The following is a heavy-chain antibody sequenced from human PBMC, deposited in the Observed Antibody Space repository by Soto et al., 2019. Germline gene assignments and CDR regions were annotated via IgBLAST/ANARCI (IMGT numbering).Heavy chain of an antibody. CDR3: ARVARGAWGVFDH. CDR1: GFALRTYW. CDR2: IDYDGSTT. Sequence: EVQLVESGGGLVQPGGSLRLSCAASGFALRTYWMHWVRQVPGKGLVWVSRIDYDGSTTSYADSVKGRFTISRDNAKNTLYLQMSSLTAEDTAVYYCARVARGAWGVFDHWGQGTLVTVSS. V-gene: IGHV3-74*01. D-gene: IGHD3-16*01. J-gene: IGHJ4*02.